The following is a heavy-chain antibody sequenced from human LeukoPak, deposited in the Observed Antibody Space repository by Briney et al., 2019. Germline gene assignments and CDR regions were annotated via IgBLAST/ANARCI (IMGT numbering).Heavy chain of an antibody. CDR2: IYYSGST. CDR3: ARGTVDTARGRWGVYMDV. J-gene: IGHJ6*03. Sequence: SETLSLTCTVSGGSISSYYWSWIRQPPGKGLEWIGYIYYSGSTNYNPSLKSRVTISVDTSKNQFSLKLSSVTAAATAVYYFARGTVDTARGRWGVYMDVWGKGTTVTISS. D-gene: IGHD5-18*01. V-gene: IGHV4-59*01. CDR1: GGSISSYY.